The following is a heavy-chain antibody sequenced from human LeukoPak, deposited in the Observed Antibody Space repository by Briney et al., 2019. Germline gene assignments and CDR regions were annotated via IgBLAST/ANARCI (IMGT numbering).Heavy chain of an antibody. V-gene: IGHV3-21*01. D-gene: IGHD6-13*01. CDR1: GFTFSSYS. Sequence: GGSLRLSCAASGFTFSSYSMNWVRQAPGKGLEWASSISSSSSYIYYADSVKGRFTISRDNAKNSLYLQMNSLRAEDTAVYYCARDLTVAAFDYWGQGTLVTVSS. CDR3: ARDLTVAAFDY. J-gene: IGHJ4*02. CDR2: ISSSSSYI.